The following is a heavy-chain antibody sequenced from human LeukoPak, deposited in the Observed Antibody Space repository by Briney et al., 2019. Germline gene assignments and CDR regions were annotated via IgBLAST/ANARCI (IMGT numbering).Heavy chain of an antibody. CDR3: ARHRSHSVAQFGRSYWFDP. V-gene: IGHV4-4*07. CDR2: MDTSGHT. D-gene: IGHD2-15*01. J-gene: IGHJ5*02. CDR1: GGSISGYY. Sequence: SETLSLTCIVSGGSISGYYWSWIRQPTGKGLEWIGHMDTSGHTNYNSSFMSRVTMSVDTSKNQFSLRLTSVTAADTAVYYCARHRSHSVAQFGRSYWFDPWGQGTLVTVSS.